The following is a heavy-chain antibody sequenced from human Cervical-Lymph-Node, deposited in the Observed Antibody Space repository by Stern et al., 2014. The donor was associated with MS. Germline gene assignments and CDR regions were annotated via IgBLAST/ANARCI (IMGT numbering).Heavy chain of an antibody. V-gene: IGHV5-51*01. CDR3: ARQRYFDY. CDR1: GYTFTSYW. CDR2: IFPGGADI. J-gene: IGHJ4*02. Sequence: EVQLVESGPEVKRPGESLKISCQASGYTFTSYWIGWVRQMPGKGLEWIAIIFPGGADIRSCPSFQGQVTISADKSSSTAYLQWNNLKASDTAIYYCARQRYFDYWGQGTLVTVSS.